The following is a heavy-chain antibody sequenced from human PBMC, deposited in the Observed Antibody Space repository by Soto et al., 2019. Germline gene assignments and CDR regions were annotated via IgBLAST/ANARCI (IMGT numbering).Heavy chain of an antibody. CDR3: ARYGHGLAAAGTYYYYYGMDV. CDR1: GYSFTSYW. V-gene: IGHV5-51*01. D-gene: IGHD6-13*01. CDR2: IYPGDSDT. Sequence: GESLKISCKGSGYSFTSYWIGWVRQMPGKGLEWMGIIYPGDSDTRYSPSFQGQVTISADKSISTAYLQWSSLKASDTAMYYCARYGHGLAAAGTYYYYYGMDVWGQGTTVTVSS. J-gene: IGHJ6*02.